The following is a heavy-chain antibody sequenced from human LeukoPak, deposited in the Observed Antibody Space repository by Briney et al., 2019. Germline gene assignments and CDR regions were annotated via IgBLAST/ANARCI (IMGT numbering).Heavy chain of an antibody. V-gene: IGHV3-23*01. CDR1: GFTFSSYS. Sequence: GGSLRLSCAASGFTFSSYSMNWVRQAPGKGLEWVSAISGSGGSTYYADSVKGRFTISRDNSKNTLYLQMNSLRAEDTAVYYCAKVASPLTYYFDYWGQGTLVTVSS. CDR3: AKVASPLTYYFDY. J-gene: IGHJ4*02. D-gene: IGHD3-9*01. CDR2: ISGSGGST.